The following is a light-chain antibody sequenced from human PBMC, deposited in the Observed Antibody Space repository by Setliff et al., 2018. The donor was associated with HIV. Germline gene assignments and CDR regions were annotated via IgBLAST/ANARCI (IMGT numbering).Light chain of an antibody. CDR3: SSYTSTNTLVV. J-gene: IGLJ2*01. Sequence: QSVLTQPASVSGSPGQSITISCTGTSSDVGGYNYVSWYQQHPGKAPKLMIYEVSNRPSGVSNRFSGSKSGNTASLTTSGLQAEDEADYYCSSYTSTNTLVVFGGGTKVTVL. CDR2: EVS. CDR1: SSDVGGYNY. V-gene: IGLV2-14*01.